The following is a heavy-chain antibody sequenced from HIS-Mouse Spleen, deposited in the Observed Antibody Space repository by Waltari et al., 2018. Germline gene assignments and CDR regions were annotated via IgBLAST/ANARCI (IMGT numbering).Heavy chain of an antibody. D-gene: IGHD6-13*01. V-gene: IGHV4-39*07. CDR3: AREIPYSSSWYDWYFDL. J-gene: IGHJ2*01. CDR1: GGSISSSSYY. Sequence: QLQLQESGPGLVKPSETLSLTCTVSGGSISSSSYYWGWSRQPPGKGLEWIGSIYYSESTYYNPSLQSRVTISVDTSKTQFSLKLSSVTATDTAVYYCAREIPYSSSWYDWYFDLWGRGTLVTVSS. CDR2: IYYSEST.